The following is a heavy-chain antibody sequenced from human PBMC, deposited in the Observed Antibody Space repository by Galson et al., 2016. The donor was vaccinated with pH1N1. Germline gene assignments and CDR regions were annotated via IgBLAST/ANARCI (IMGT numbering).Heavy chain of an antibody. J-gene: IGHJ4*02. CDR2: IYPGDSDT. CDR1: GYSFSNYW. Sequence: QSGAEVKKPRESLRISCKGFGYSFSNYWIAWVRQMPGKGLECMGVIYPGDSDTKYHLSFEGQVVISADKSISSVFLQWNSLEASDTAMYYCARSTKGVSTGHFDSWGQGTLVTVSS. CDR3: ARSTKGVSTGHFDS. D-gene: IGHD1-1*01. V-gene: IGHV5-51*03.